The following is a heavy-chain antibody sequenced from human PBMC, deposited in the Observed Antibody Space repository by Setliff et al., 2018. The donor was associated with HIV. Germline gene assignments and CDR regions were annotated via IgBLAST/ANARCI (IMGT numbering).Heavy chain of an antibody. J-gene: IGHJ4*02. CDR2: IYYSGST. V-gene: IGHV4-59*12. CDR1: GGSINSYY. Sequence: PSETLSLTCTVSGGSINSYYWSWIRQPPGKGLEWIGYIYYSGSTKYNPSLKSRVTISVDKSKNQFSLNLTSVTAADTAVYYCARGGAFWSGYYGFDYWGQGTLVTVSS. D-gene: IGHD3-3*01. CDR3: ARGGAFWSGYYGFDY.